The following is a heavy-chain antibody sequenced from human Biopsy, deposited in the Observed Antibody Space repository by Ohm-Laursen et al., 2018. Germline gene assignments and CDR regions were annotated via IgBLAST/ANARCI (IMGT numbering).Heavy chain of an antibody. Sequence: ASVKVSCKASGYTFTTYYIHWVRQAPGQGPEWMGWVNPISGNTGYAHKFRGRVTMTSDSSISTAYLEVSSLTFEDTAVYYCARAVRYRLLSDPWGQGTLVTVSS. CDR3: ARAVRYRLLSDP. J-gene: IGHJ5*02. CDR1: GYTFTTYY. V-gene: IGHV1-8*01. CDR2: VNPISGNT. D-gene: IGHD2/OR15-2a*01.